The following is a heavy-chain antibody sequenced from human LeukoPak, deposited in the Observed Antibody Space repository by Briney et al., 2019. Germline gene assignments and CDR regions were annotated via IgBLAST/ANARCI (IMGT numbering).Heavy chain of an antibody. CDR2: INPSGGAT. Sequence: GASVKVSCKASGYTLTAYYMHWVRQAPGQGLEWMGMINPSGGATTYAQKFQGRVTMTTDTSTSTAHRELSSLRSEDTAVDYCARGASRSWYVYWGQGTLVTVSS. V-gene: IGHV1-46*01. CDR3: ARGASRSWYVY. CDR1: GYTLTAYY. D-gene: IGHD6-13*01. J-gene: IGHJ4*02.